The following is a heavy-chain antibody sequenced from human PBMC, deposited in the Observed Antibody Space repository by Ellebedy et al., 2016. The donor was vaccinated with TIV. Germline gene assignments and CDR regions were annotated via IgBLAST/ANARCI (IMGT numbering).Heavy chain of an antibody. CDR3: ATVSRYFDWLSRDYFDY. D-gene: IGHD3-9*01. J-gene: IGHJ4*02. CDR1: GYTFTSYY. Sequence: ASVKVSXKASGYTFTSYYMHWVRQAPGQGLEWMGIINPSGGSTSYAQKFQGRVTMTEDTSTDTAYMELSSLRSEDTAVYYCATVSRYFDWLSRDYFDYWGQGTLVTVSS. CDR2: INPSGGST. V-gene: IGHV1-46*01.